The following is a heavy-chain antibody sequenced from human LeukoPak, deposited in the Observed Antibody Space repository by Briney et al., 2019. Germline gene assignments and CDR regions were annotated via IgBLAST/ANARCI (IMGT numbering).Heavy chain of an antibody. CDR1: GFIFSSYA. V-gene: IGHV3-23*01. J-gene: IGHJ4*02. Sequence: GGSLRLSCAASGFIFSSYAMSWLRQAPGKGLEWVSAISGSGGRTYYADSLKGRFTVSRDNSKNTLYLQMNSLRAEDMAVYYCAKSREDYGDSVIDYWGQGTLVTVSS. CDR2: ISGSGGRT. D-gene: IGHD4-17*01. CDR3: AKSREDYGDSVIDY.